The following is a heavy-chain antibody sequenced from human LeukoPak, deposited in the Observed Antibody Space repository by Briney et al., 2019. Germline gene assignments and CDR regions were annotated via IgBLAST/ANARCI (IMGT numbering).Heavy chain of an antibody. CDR2: IDTSGNT. Sequence: PSETLSLTCTVPGGPISSYYWSWIRQPAGKGLEWIGRIDTSGNTNYKPSLKSRVTMSVDTSKNQFSLKLNSVTAADTAVYYCARVSSSWYQDWYFDLWGRGTLVTVSS. CDR3: ARVSSSWYQDWYFDL. J-gene: IGHJ2*01. CDR1: GGPISSYY. D-gene: IGHD6-13*01. V-gene: IGHV4-4*07.